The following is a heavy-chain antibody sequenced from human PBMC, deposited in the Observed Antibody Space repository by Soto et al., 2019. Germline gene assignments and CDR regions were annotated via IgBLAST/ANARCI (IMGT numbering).Heavy chain of an antibody. V-gene: IGHV3-48*03. CDR2: ISSSGSTT. J-gene: IGHJ4*02. Sequence: EVQLVESGGGSVEPRGSLRLSCEVSGFTFSSYEMSWVRQAPGKGLECIAYISSSGSTTDHADSVKGRFTVSRDNAKNSLYLEMNSLRVEDSGIYYCAREENYYESSGYAGRYFDYWGQGALVTVSS. CDR1: GFTFSSYE. D-gene: IGHD3-22*01. CDR3: AREENYYESSGYAGRYFDY.